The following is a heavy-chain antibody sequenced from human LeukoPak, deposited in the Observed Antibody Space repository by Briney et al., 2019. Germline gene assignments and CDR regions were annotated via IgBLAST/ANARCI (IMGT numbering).Heavy chain of an antibody. V-gene: IGHV3-23*01. CDR2: IHPNGVNT. D-gene: IGHD3-22*01. CDR1: GFTFSHIG. J-gene: IGHJ5*02. Sequence: GGSLRLSCEASGFTFSHIGMAWVRQAPGKGLEWVSSIHPNGVNTHYADSVRGRFTISRDNSKNTLFLQMNSLRVEDTATYYCAKALYDSPLTGDPWGQGTLVTVSS. CDR3: AKALYDSPLTGDP.